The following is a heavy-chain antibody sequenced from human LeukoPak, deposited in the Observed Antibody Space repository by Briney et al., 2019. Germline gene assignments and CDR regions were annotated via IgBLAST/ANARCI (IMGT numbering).Heavy chain of an antibody. D-gene: IGHD3-3*01. J-gene: IGHJ4*02. CDR2: INSDGSST. CDR3: ASSTIFGVVIAY. Sequence: GGSLRLSCAASGFTFSSYWMHWVRQAPGKGLVWVSRINSDGSSTSYADSVKGRFTISRDNAKNTLYLQMNSLRAEDTAVYYCASSTIFGVVIAYWGQGTLVTVSS. V-gene: IGHV3-74*01. CDR1: GFTFSSYW.